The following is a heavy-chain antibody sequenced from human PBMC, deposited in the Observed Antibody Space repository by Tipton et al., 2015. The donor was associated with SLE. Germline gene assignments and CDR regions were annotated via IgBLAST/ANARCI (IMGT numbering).Heavy chain of an antibody. J-gene: IGHJ4*02. CDR3: ARDGEYYDSSGSAAFDY. Sequence: GSLRLSCTASGFTFSSYTMNWVRQAPGKGLEWIAHVSTAIGRMYYADSVEGRFTISRDNAKNSLYLQMNSLRAEDTAVYYCARDGEYYDSSGSAAFDYWGQGTLVTVSS. D-gene: IGHD3-22*01. CDR2: VSTAIGRM. CDR1: GFTFSSYT. V-gene: IGHV3-48*04.